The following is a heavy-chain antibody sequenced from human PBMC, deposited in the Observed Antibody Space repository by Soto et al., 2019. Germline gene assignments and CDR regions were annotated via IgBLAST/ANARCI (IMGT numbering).Heavy chain of an antibody. CDR2: IIGSGGSP. J-gene: IGHJ6*02. D-gene: IGHD1-26*01. CDR1: GFTFSSYA. V-gene: IGHV3-23*01. Sequence: GGSLRLSCAASGFTFSSYAMSWVRQAPGKGLEWVSAIIGSGGSPYYADSVKGRLTISRDNSKNTLYLQMNSLRAEDTAVYYCAKIKGIGGGYYYYYGMDVWGQGTTVTVSS. CDR3: AKIKGIGGGYYYYYGMDV.